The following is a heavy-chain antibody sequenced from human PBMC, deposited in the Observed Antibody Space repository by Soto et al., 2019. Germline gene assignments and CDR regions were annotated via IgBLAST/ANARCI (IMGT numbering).Heavy chain of an antibody. CDR3: ARDHIRIAGATTDPYYYYYGMDV. CDR2: IYYSGST. D-gene: IGHD1-26*01. CDR1: GGSISSYY. V-gene: IGHV4-59*01. Sequence: LSLTCTVSGGSISSYYWSWIRQPPGKGLEWIGYIYYSGSTNYNPSLKSRVTISVDTSKNQFSLKLSSVTAADTAVYYCARDHIRIAGATTDPYYYYYGMDVWGQGTTVTVSS. J-gene: IGHJ6*02.